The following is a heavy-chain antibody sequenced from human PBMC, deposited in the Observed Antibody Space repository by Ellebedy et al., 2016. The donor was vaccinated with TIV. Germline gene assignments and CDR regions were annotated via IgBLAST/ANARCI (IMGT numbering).Heavy chain of an antibody. CDR2: INHRGTT. V-gene: IGHV4-34*01. Sequence: SETLSLTCGIYGGSFSGYSWSWIRQSPGKGLEWIGEINHRGTTNYNPSLESRFSLSMDTSEKKFSVRLNSVTAADTAVYYCARSDWQDVDLDRWYFDLWGRGTLVTVST. D-gene: IGHD2-21*01. CDR1: GGSFSGYS. J-gene: IGHJ2*01. CDR3: ARSDWQDVDLDRWYFDL.